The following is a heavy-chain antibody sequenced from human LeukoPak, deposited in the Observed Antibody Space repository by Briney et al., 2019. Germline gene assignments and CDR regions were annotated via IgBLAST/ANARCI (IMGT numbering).Heavy chain of an antibody. CDR3: ARGLTWDIVVVPAAGEDWFDP. CDR2: INPNSGGT. D-gene: IGHD2-2*01. CDR1: GYTFTGYY. J-gene: IGHJ5*02. V-gene: IGHV1-2*02. Sequence: ASVKVSCKASGYTFTGYYMHWVRQDPGQGLEWMGWINPNSGGTNYAQKFQGRVTMTRDTSISTAYMELSRLRSDDTAVYYCARGLTWDIVVVPAAGEDWFDPWGQGTLVTVSS.